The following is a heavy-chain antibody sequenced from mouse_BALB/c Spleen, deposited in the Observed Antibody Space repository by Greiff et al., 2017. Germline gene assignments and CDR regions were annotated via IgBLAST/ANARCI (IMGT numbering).Heavy chain of an antibody. CDR3: ARLEVITTAGGYFDY. Sequence: EVKLMESGPGLVKPSQSLSLTCTVTGYSITSDYAWNWIRQFPGNKLEWMGYISYSGSTSYNPSLKSRISITRDTSKNQFFLQLNSVTTEDTATYYCARLEVITTAGGYFDYWGQGTTLTVSS. CDR1: GYSITSDYA. D-gene: IGHD1-2*01. V-gene: IGHV3-2*02. J-gene: IGHJ2*01. CDR2: ISYSGST.